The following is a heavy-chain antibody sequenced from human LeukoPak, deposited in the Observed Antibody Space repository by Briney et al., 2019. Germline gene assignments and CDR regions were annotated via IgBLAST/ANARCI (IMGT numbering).Heavy chain of an antibody. Sequence: SETLSLTCTVSGGSISIYYWNWIRQPAGKRLEWIGRIFTSGITNYNPSLKSRVTMSVDTSKNQFSLNLSSVTAADTAVYYCARAGVTAESVGYYYYYMDVWGKGTAVTVSS. J-gene: IGHJ6*03. CDR1: GGSISIYY. V-gene: IGHV4-4*07. CDR3: ARAGVTAESVGYYYYYMDV. D-gene: IGHD2-21*02. CDR2: IFTSGIT.